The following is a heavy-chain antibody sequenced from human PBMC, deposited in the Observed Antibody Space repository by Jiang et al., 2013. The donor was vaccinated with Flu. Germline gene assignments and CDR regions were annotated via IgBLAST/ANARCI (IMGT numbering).Heavy chain of an antibody. Sequence: VKKPGSSVKVSCKASGGTFSSYAISWVRQAPGQGLEWMGGIIPIFGTANYAQKFQGRVTITADESTSTAYMELSSLRSEDTAVYYCARAGWSGYSLYYYYYGMDVWGQGTTVTVSS. CDR3: ARAGWSGYSLYYYYYGMDV. CDR1: GGTFSSYA. CDR2: IIPIFGTA. D-gene: IGHD3-3*01. V-gene: IGHV1-69*01. J-gene: IGHJ6*02.